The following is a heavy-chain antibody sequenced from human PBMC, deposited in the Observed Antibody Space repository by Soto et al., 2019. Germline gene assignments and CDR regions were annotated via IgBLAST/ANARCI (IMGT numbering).Heavy chain of an antibody. CDR2: ISGSGGTT. Sequence: EVQLLESGGGLVQPGGSRRLSCAASGFTFSRHAMSWVRQAPGKGLEWVSAISGSGGTTYYADSVKGRFTISRDNPKNMYYLQLNSLRAEDTAIYFCAKVEDCSGGSCYGKYWGQGTLVTVSS. CDR3: AKVEDCSGGSCYGKY. J-gene: IGHJ4*02. D-gene: IGHD2-15*01. CDR1: GFTFSRHA. V-gene: IGHV3-23*01.